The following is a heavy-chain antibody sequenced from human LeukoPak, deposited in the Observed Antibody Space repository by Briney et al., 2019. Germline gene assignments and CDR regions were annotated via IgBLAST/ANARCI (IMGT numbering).Heavy chain of an antibody. J-gene: IGHJ5*02. CDR3: ARGIGYDPA. CDR2: IIGDGRDI. CDR1: GFSFSIYA. V-gene: IGHV3-23*01. D-gene: IGHD2-2*01. Sequence: GGSLRLSCAASGFSFSIYAMNWVRQAPGKGLEWVSLIIGDGRDIRYADSVKGRFTISRNNSKNILYLQMNSLRAEDTAVYYCARGIGYDPAWGQGTLVIVSS.